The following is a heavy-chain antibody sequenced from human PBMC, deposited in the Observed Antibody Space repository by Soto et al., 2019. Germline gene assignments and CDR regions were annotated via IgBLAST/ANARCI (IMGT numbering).Heavy chain of an antibody. CDR1: GGSVSSTSYY. D-gene: IGHD2-2*01. Sequence: QVQLQESGPGLVKPSEALSLTCNVSGGSVSSTSYYWGWIRQSPGKGLEWIANIYFNGNTYYNPSIKSRVTISLDTSKNQFSLNLTSVTAADTAVYYCTSQYLGCFDPWVQGTLVTVSS. CDR3: TSQYLGCFDP. CDR2: IYFNGNT. V-gene: IGHV4-39*01. J-gene: IGHJ5*02.